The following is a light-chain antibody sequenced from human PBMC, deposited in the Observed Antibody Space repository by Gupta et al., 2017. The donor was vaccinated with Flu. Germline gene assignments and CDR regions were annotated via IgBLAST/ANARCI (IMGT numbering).Light chain of an antibody. J-gene: IGLJ2*01. V-gene: IGLV3-21*03. Sequence: YVLTQPPSVSVAPGRTARIAREGNYIGGKNVHWYQQMPGQAPVVVGVDDSDRPSGIPGRFSGSNSGNTATLTIIRAEAEDEADYDCQVCATGRDHWVFGGGTKLTVL. CDR2: DDS. CDR3: QVCATGRDHWV. CDR1: YIGGKN.